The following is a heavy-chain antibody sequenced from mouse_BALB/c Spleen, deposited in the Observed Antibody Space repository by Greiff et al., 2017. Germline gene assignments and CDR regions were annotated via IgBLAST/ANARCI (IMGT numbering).Heavy chain of an antibody. CDR3: AKNPYYYGSSFYWYFDV. V-gene: IGHV2-5-1*01. CDR2: IWRGGST. CDR1: GFSLTSYG. D-gene: IGHD1-1*01. J-gene: IGHJ1*01. Sequence: VKLQESGPSLVQPSQSLSITCTVSGFSLTSYGVHWVRQSPGKGLEWLGVIWRGGSTDYNAAFMSRLSITKDNSKSQVFFKMNSLQADDTAIYYCAKNPYYYGSSFYWYFDVWGAGTTVTVSS.